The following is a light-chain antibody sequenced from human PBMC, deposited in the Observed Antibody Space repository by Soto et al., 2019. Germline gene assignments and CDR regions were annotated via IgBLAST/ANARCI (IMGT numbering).Light chain of an antibody. Sequence: QSALTRPPSVSAAPGQKVTISCSGSSSNIGNNYVSWYQQLPGTAPKLLIYDNNKRPSGIPDRFSGSKSGTSATLGITGLQTREHAHYSSGTWDSSLSAYVFGTGTKVTV. J-gene: IGLJ1*01. CDR2: DNN. CDR3: GTWDSSLSAYV. V-gene: IGLV1-51*01. CDR1: SSNIGNNY.